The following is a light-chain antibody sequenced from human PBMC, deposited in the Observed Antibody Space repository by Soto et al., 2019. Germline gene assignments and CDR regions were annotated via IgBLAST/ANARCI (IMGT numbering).Light chain of an antibody. Sequence: DIRMTQSPSTLSAVVGDRVTITCRASESVSSSVAWYQQKPGKAPKLLIYDASTLESGVPSRFSGSGFGTEFTLTINSLQPDDFAVYYCQQYNNWPPVTFGQGTKVEIK. CDR1: ESVSSS. J-gene: IGKJ1*01. V-gene: IGKV1-5*01. CDR3: QQYNNWPPVT. CDR2: DAS.